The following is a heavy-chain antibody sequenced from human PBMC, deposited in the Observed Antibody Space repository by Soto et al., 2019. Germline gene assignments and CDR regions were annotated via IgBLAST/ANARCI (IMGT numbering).Heavy chain of an antibody. Sequence: QVQLVQSGAEVKKPGASVKVSCKASGFTFSDYGLSWVRQAPGQPLEWMGWISGDNSNSKYSQKFQGRLTMTTDTSTATASMELRRLTSDDTAVYYCGREGQQLAQEKYYQFNGMDVWGQGTTVTVSS. CDR3: GREGQQLAQEKYYQFNGMDV. CDR1: GFTFSDYG. V-gene: IGHV1-18*01. J-gene: IGHJ6*02. CDR2: ISGDNSNS. D-gene: IGHD6-13*01.